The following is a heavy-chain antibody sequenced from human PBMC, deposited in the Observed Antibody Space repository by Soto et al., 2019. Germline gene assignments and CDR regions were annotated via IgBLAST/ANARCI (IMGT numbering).Heavy chain of an antibody. CDR3: AAELGFGKLSVV. D-gene: IGHD3-10*01. V-gene: IGHV1-69*01. CDR2: IIPLFGTT. CDR1: GYPFTTYY. J-gene: IGHJ6*02. Sequence: HVQLVQSGTEVKKPGASVRVSCMVSGYPFTTYYIHWVRQAPGQGLEWMGGIIPLFGTTDFAQRFQGRLTITTDESTTTAYMELSRLRSEDTATYYCAAELGFGKLSVVWGQGTTVIVSS.